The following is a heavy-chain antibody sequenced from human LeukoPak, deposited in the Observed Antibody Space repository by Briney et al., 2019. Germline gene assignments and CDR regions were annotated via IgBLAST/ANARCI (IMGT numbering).Heavy chain of an antibody. CDR3: ANHDYGDYFDY. V-gene: IGHV3-64D*06. D-gene: IGHD4-17*01. J-gene: IGHJ4*02. Sequence: TGGSLRLSCSASGFTFSSYAMHWVRQAPGKGLEYVSAISSNGGSTYYADSVKGRFTISRDNSKNTLYLQMSSLRAEDTAVYYCANHDYGDYFDYWGQGTLVTVSS. CDR1: GFTFSSYA. CDR2: ISSNGGST.